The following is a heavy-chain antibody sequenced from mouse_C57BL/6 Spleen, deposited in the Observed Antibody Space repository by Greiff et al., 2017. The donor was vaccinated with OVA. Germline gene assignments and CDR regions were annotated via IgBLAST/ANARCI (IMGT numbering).Heavy chain of an antibody. J-gene: IGHJ2*01. D-gene: IGHD1-1*01. CDR3: ARSHYCGSSHYYFDY. Sequence: QVQLQQPGAELVRPGSSVKLSCKASGYTFTSYWMHWVKQRPIQGLEWIGNIDPSDSDTHYNQKFKDKATLPVDKSSSTASIQLSSLTSEDSAVYYCARSHYCGSSHYYFDYWGQGTTLTVSS. CDR2: IDPSDSDT. V-gene: IGHV1-52*01. CDR1: GYTFTSYW.